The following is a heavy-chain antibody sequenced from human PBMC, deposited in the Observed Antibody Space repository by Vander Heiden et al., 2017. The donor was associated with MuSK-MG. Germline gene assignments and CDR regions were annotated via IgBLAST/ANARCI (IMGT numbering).Heavy chain of an antibody. J-gene: IGHJ3*02. V-gene: IGHV4-59*01. D-gene: IGHD3-22*01. Sequence: QVQLQESGPGLVKPSETLSLTCTVSGGSISSYYWSWFRQPPGKGLEWIGYIYYSGSTNYNPSLKSRVTISVDTSKNQFSLKLSSVTAADTAVYYCARAPPYYYDSSSCLDAFDIWGQGTMVTVSS. CDR2: IYYSGST. CDR1: GGSISSYY. CDR3: ARAPPYYYDSSSCLDAFDI.